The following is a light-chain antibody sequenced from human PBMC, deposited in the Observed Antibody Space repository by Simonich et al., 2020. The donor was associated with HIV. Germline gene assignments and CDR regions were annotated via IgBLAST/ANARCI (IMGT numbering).Light chain of an antibody. CDR3: QQYDKWPLF. Sequence: VMTQSPATLSVSPGERATLSCRASQSVSNNLAWYQKKPGQAPRLLIYGASTRATGIPARFSGSGSGTEFTLTISSMQSEDFAVYYCQQYDKWPLFFGQGTKLELK. V-gene: IGKV3-15*01. J-gene: IGKJ2*01. CDR1: QSVSNN. CDR2: GAS.